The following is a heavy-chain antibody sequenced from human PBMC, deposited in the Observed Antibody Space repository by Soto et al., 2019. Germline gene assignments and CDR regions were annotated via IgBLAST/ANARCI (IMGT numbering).Heavy chain of an antibody. D-gene: IGHD1-26*01. CDR3: ARDQWEQLYAAFDI. CDR1: GFTFSSYE. V-gene: IGHV3-48*03. CDR2: ISSSGSTI. J-gene: IGHJ3*02. Sequence: VGSLRLCCAASGFTFSSYEMNWVRQAPGKGLEWVSYISSSGSTIYYADSVKGRFTISRDNAKNSLYLQMNSLRAEDTAVYYCARDQWEQLYAAFDIWGQGTMVTVSS.